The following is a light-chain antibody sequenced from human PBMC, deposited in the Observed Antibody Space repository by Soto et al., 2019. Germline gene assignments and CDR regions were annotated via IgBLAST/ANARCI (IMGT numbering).Light chain of an antibody. CDR3: CSYACSSTCVV. Sequence: QSVLTQPASVSGSPGQSITISCTGTNNDDGSYNLVSWYQQHSGKAPKLMIYEGSKRPSGVSNRFSGSKSDNTASLTISGLQADDEAYYYCCSYACSSTCVVFGGGTQLTVL. CDR2: EGS. J-gene: IGLJ7*01. V-gene: IGLV2-23*01. CDR1: NNDDGSYNL.